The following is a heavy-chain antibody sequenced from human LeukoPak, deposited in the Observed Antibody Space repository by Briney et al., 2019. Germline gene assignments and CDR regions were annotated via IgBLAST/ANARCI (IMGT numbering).Heavy chain of an antibody. V-gene: IGHV1-2*02. Sequence: ASVKVSCKASGYTFTGYYMHWVRQAPGQGLEWMGWINPNSGRTNYAQKFQGRVTMTRDTSISTAYMELSRLRSDDTAVNYRARCITMVRGVIDHFDYWGQGTLVTVSS. CDR3: ARCITMVRGVIDHFDY. J-gene: IGHJ4*02. D-gene: IGHD3-10*01. CDR1: GYTFTGYY. CDR2: INPNSGRT.